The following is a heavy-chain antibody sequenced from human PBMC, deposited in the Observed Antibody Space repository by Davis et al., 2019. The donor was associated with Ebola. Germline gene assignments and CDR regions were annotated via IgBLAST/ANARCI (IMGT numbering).Heavy chain of an antibody. J-gene: IGHJ6*02. D-gene: IGHD2-2*01. V-gene: IGHV3-23*01. Sequence: GESLKISCAASGFTFSSYAMSWVRQAPGKGLEWVSAISGSGGSTYYADSVKGRFTISRDNSKNTLYLQMNSLRAEDTAVYYCARSRVVVVPAAMTYYYYYYGMDVWGQGTTVTVSS. CDR3: ARSRVVVVPAAMTYYYYYYGMDV. CDR1: GFTFSSYA. CDR2: ISGSGGST.